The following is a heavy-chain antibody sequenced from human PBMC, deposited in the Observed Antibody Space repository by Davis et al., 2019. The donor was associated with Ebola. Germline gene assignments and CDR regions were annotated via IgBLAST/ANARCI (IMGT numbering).Heavy chain of an antibody. CDR1: VFTFNTYA. CDR2: IYDQST. V-gene: IGHV3-23*03. J-gene: IGHJ4*02. Sequence: GESLKISCAASVFTFNTYAMAWVRQAPGKGLEWVSVIYDQSTAYADSVRGRFIISRDKSNNTLYLEMNSLRVDDTAVYYCATTQWLREFDNWGQGTLVTVSS. CDR3: ATTQWLREFDN. D-gene: IGHD6-19*01.